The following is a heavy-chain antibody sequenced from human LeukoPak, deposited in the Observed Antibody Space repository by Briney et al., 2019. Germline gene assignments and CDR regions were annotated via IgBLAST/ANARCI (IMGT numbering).Heavy chain of an antibody. D-gene: IGHD2-21*01. V-gene: IGHV4-31*03. Sequence: PSETLSLTCTVSGVSLSSDKCYWTWLRQRPGKGLEWIGHIYYSGSTSFNPSLKSRVSMSMDTSKSQFSLKLTSVTAADTAVYYCATPYCGAISCLDVFDVWGQGTVVTVSS. CDR3: ATPYCGAISCLDVFDV. J-gene: IGHJ3*01. CDR2: IYYSGST. CDR1: GVSLSSDKCY.